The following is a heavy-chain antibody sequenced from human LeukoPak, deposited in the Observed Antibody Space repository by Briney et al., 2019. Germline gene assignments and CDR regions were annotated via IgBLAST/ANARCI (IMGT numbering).Heavy chain of an antibody. Sequence: GGSLRLSCAASGFTSSTYSMNWVRQAPGKGLEWVSSITSSSSYIYYADSVKGRFTISGDNAKNSLYLQMNSLRAEDTAVYYCARGPFGSSFDYWGQGTLVTVSS. CDR2: ITSSSSYI. D-gene: IGHD6-6*01. CDR3: ARGPFGSSFDY. J-gene: IGHJ4*02. CDR1: GFTSSTYS. V-gene: IGHV3-21*01.